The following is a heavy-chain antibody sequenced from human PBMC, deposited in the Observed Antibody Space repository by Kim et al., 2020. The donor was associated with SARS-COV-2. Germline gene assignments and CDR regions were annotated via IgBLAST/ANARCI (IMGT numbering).Heavy chain of an antibody. D-gene: IGHD5-12*01. V-gene: IGHV3-33*01. CDR1: GFTFSSYG. CDR2: VWYDGSNK. Sequence: GGSLRLSCAASGFTFSSYGMHWVRQAPGKGLEWVAVVWYDGSNKYYADSVKGRFTISRDNSKNTLYLQMNSLRAEDTAVYYCARAEVPYSGYDHTPMFDYWGQGTLVTVSS. CDR3: ARAEVPYSGYDHTPMFDY. J-gene: IGHJ4*02.